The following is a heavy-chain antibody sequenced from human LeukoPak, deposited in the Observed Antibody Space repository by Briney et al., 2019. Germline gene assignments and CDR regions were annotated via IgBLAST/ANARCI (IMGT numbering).Heavy chain of an antibody. D-gene: IGHD2-2*01. CDR3: ARGRGPYPGHYFDY. V-gene: IGHV3-21*01. J-gene: IGHJ4*02. Sequence: GGSLRLSCAASGFTLSSYSMNWVRQAPGKGLEWVSSFSPSGKYIYYADSLQGRFTISRDNAKNSLYLQMNSLRAEDTAVYYCARGRGPYPGHYFDYWGQGTLVTVSS. CDR1: GFTLSSYS. CDR2: FSPSGKYI.